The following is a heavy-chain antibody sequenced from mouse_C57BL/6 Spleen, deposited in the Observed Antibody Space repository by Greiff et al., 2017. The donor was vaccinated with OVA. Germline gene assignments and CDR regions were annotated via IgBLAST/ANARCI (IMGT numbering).Heavy chain of an antibody. CDR3: ARDRVYYGSSYYAMDY. V-gene: IGHV3-6*01. CDR1: GYSITSGYY. J-gene: IGHJ4*01. CDR2: ISYDGSN. D-gene: IGHD1-1*01. Sequence: VQLKQSGPGLVKPSQSLSLTCSVTGYSITSGYYWNWIRQFPGNKLEWMGYISYDGSNNYNPSLKNRISITRDTSKNQFFLKLNSVTTEDTATYYCARDRVYYGSSYYAMDYWGQGTSVTVSS.